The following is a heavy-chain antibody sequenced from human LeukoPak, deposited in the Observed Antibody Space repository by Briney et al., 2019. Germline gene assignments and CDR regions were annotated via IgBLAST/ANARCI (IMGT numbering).Heavy chain of an antibody. Sequence: ASVKVSCKASGYTFTGYYMHWVRQAPGQGLEWMGWISAYNGNTNYAQKLQGRVTMTTDTSTSTAYMELRRLRSDDTAVYYCARAAGLAVAGTGNWFDPWGQGTLVTVSS. J-gene: IGHJ5*02. V-gene: IGHV1-18*04. CDR2: ISAYNGNT. D-gene: IGHD6-19*01. CDR3: ARAAGLAVAGTGNWFDP. CDR1: GYTFTGYY.